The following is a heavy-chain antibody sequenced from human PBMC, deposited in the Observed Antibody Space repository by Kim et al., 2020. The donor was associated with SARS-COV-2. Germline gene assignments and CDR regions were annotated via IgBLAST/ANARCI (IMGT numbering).Heavy chain of an antibody. V-gene: IGHV4-31*02. D-gene: IGHD6-13*01. Sequence: SLKSRVTISVDTSKTQFSLKLSSVTAADTAVYYCARVAPGAAAGTALFQHWGQGTLVTVSS. J-gene: IGHJ1*01. CDR3: ARVAPGAAAGTALFQH.